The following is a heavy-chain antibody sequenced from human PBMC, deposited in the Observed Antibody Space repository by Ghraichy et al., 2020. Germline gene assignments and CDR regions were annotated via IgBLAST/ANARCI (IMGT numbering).Heavy chain of an antibody. CDR2: ISGSGGST. CDR1: GFTFSSYA. V-gene: IGHV3-23*01. Sequence: GESLNISCAASGFTFSSYAMSWVRQAPGKGLEWVSAISGSGGSTYYADSVKGRFTISRDNSKNTLYLQMNSLRAEDTAVYYCAKEPQVVTRFDIWGQGTMVTVSS. D-gene: IGHD4-23*01. J-gene: IGHJ3*02. CDR3: AKEPQVVTRFDI.